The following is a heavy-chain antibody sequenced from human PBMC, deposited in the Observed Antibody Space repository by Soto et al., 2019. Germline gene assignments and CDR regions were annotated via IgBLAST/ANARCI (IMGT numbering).Heavy chain of an antibody. V-gene: IGHV1-2*02. D-gene: IGHD4-17*01. Sequence: QVQLVQSGAEVKNPGASVKVSCKASGYTFTDYHIHWVRQAPGQGLEWMGWIKPNTGTTNLAQKFQGRVTMTSDTSSTTAHMELRRLRSDDTAQYYCARDSRGLGYGDYILWGQGTLVIVSS. CDR1: GYTFTDYH. J-gene: IGHJ4*02. CDR2: IKPNTGTT. CDR3: ARDSRGLGYGDYIL.